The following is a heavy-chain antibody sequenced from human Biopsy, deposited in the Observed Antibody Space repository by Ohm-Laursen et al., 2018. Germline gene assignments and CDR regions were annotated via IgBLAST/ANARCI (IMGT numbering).Heavy chain of an antibody. D-gene: IGHD2/OR15-2a*01. CDR2: ISTYNDKT. CDR3: ARVFCTSTTCYGLLDN. V-gene: IGHV1-18*01. CDR1: GYTFTSYD. J-gene: IGHJ4*02. Sequence: GASVKVSCKASGYTFTSYDISWVRQAPGQGLEWMGWISTYNDKTSYPPKLQDRVTMTADTSTNTAHMELRSLRSDDTAVYYCARVFCTSTTCYGLLDNWGQGTVVTVSS.